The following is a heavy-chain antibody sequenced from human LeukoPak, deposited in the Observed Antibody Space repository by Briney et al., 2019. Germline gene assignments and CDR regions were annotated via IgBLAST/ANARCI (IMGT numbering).Heavy chain of an antibody. CDR2: IYYSGST. D-gene: IGHD2-15*01. Sequence: SETLSLTCTVSGGSISSYYWSWIRQPPGKGLEWIGYIYYSGSTNYNPSLKSRVTISVDTSKNQFSLKLSSVTAADTAVYYCARSGMVVAATGYFDYWGQGTLVTVSS. CDR3: ARSGMVVAATGYFDY. CDR1: GGSISSYY. J-gene: IGHJ4*02. V-gene: IGHV4-59*08.